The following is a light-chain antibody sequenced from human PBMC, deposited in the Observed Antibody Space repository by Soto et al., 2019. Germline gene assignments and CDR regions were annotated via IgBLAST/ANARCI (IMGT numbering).Light chain of an antibody. CDR1: SSDVGGYNY. J-gene: IGLJ3*02. V-gene: IGLV2-8*01. Sequence: QSALTQPPSASGSPGQSVTISCTGTSSDVGGYNYVSWYQQHPGKAPKLIIYDVTKRPSGVPDRFSGSKSGNTASLTVSGLQAEDEADYFCNSYAGSDNDVLFGGGTQLTVL. CDR2: DVT. CDR3: NSYAGSDNDVL.